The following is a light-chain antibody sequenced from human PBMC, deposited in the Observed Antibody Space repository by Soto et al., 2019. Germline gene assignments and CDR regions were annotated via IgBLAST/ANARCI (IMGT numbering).Light chain of an antibody. CDR2: GAS. CDR3: QHYASSPPWT. J-gene: IGKJ1*01. CDR1: QSVSSSY. V-gene: IGKV3-20*01. Sequence: DTVLTQSPGTLSLSPGERATLSCRVSQSVSSSYLAWYQQKPGQAPRLLIYGASSRATGIPDRFSGSGSGTDFTLTISRLEPEDFAVYHCQHYASSPPWTFGQGTKVEIK.